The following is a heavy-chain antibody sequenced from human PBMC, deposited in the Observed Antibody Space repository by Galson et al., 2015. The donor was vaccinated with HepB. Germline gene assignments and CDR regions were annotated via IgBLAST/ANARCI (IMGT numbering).Heavy chain of an antibody. CDR1: GFTFSDYT. V-gene: IGHV3-30-3*01. CDR2: ILPDGSMN. CDR3: AREGFHRTLDN. Sequence: SLRLSCATSGFTFSDYTLHWVRQAPGQGLEWMTFILPDGSMNSSADSVKGRFTVSRDNSSHKLFLQMYSLRPEDTAVYYCAREGFHRTLDNWGQGALVTVSS. J-gene: IGHJ4*02.